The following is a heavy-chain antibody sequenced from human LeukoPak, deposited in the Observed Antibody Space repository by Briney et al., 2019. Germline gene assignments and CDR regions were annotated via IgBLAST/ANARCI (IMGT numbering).Heavy chain of an antibody. V-gene: IGHV1-2*02. Sequence: ASVKVSCKASGYTFTGYYMHWVRQAPGQGLEWMGWINPNSGGTNYAQKFQGRVTMTRDTSISTAYMELSRLRSDGTAVYYCASNIVVADRGLDYWGQGTLVTVSS. D-gene: IGHD6-19*01. CDR1: GYTFTGYY. J-gene: IGHJ4*02. CDR2: INPNSGGT. CDR3: ASNIVVADRGLDY.